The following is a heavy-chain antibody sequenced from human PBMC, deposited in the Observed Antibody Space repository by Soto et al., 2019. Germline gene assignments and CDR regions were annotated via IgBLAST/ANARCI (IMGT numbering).Heavy chain of an antibody. CDR3: AREGNLGRWIQPLDS. CDR1: GGSVSSYC. CDR2: IHYNGNT. J-gene: IGHJ4*02. D-gene: IGHD2-2*03. V-gene: IGHV4-59*02. Sequence: SETLSLTCAVSGGSVSSYCWSWIRQPPGKGLEWIGNIHYNGNTKYSPSLKSRVTMSVDTSKNHFSLKLISVTTADTAVYFCAREGNLGRWIQPLDSWGQGTLVTVSS.